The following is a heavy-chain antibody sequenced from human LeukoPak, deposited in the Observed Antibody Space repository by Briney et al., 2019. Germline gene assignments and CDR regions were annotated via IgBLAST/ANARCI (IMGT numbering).Heavy chain of an antibody. CDR2: INPNSGGT. Sequence: ASVKVSCKASGYTFTSYYMHWVRQAPGQGLEWMGRINPNSGGTNYAQKFQGRVTMTRDTSISTAYMELSRLRSDDTAVYYCARVGYYDSSGYLQHWGQGTLVTVSS. CDR3: ARVGYYDSSGYLQH. CDR1: GYTFTSYY. J-gene: IGHJ1*01. D-gene: IGHD3-22*01. V-gene: IGHV1-2*06.